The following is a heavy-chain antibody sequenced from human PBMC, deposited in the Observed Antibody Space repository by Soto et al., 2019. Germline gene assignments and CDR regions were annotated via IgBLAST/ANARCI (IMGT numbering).Heavy chain of an antibody. J-gene: IGHJ6*03. CDR2: IKQDGSEK. Sequence: PGGSLRLSCAASGFTFSSYGMSWVRQAPGKGLEWVANIKQDGSEKYYVDSVKGRFTISRDNAKNSLYLQMNSLRAEDTAVYYCASAGDLTGYDTYYYYYYMDVWGKGTTVTVSS. CDR1: GFTFSSYG. D-gene: IGHD3-9*01. CDR3: ASAGDLTGYDTYYYYYYMDV. V-gene: IGHV3-7*01.